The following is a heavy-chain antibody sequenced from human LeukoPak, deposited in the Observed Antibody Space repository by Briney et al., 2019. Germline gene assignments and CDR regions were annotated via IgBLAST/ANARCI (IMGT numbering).Heavy chain of an antibody. CDR2: INHSGST. CDR3: ARHLRFLEHFDL. J-gene: IGHJ2*01. V-gene: IGHV4-34*01. D-gene: IGHD3-3*01. CDR1: GGSFSGYY. Sequence: SETLSLTCAVYGGSFSGYYWSWIRQPPGKGLEWIGEINHSGSTNYNPSLKSRVTISVDTSKNQFSLKLSSVTAADTGVYYCARHLRFLEHFDLWGRGTLVTVTS.